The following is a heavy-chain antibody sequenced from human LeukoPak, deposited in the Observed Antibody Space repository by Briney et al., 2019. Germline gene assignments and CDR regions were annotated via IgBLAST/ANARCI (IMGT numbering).Heavy chain of an antibody. Sequence: SETQSLTCTVSGGSISSYYWSWIRQPPGKGLEWIGYIYYSGSTNYNPSLKSRVTISVDTSKNQFSLKLSSVTAADTAVYYCAAQQLVRSYFDYWGQGTLVTVSS. J-gene: IGHJ4*02. CDR3: AAQQLVRSYFDY. D-gene: IGHD6-6*01. CDR2: IYYSGST. V-gene: IGHV4-59*01. CDR1: GGSISSYY.